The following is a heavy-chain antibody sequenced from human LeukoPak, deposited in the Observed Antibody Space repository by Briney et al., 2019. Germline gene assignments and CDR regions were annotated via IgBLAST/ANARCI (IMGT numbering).Heavy chain of an antibody. J-gene: IGHJ4*02. CDR3: ARDGQQLGF. CDR1: GFTFSSYG. Sequence: PGRSLRLSCAASGFTFSSYGMHWVRQAPGKGLEWVAVISYDGSNKYYADSVKGRFTISRDNSKNTLYLQMNSLRAEDTAVYYCARDGQQLGFWGQGTLVTVSS. CDR2: ISYDGSNK. V-gene: IGHV3-30*03. D-gene: IGHD6-13*01.